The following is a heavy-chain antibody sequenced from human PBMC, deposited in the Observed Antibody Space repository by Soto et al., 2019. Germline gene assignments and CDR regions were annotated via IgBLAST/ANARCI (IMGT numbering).Heavy chain of an antibody. V-gene: IGHV3-23*01. CDR3: ASLLRFLEWSPPQDFDY. CDR1: GFTFSSYA. Sequence: PGGSLRLSCAASGFTFSSYAMSWVRQAPGKGLEWVSAISGSGGSTYYADSVKGRFTISRDNSKNTLYLQMNSLRAEDTAVYYCASLLRFLEWSPPQDFDYWGQGTLVTVPQ. CDR2: ISGSGGST. J-gene: IGHJ4*02. D-gene: IGHD3-3*01.